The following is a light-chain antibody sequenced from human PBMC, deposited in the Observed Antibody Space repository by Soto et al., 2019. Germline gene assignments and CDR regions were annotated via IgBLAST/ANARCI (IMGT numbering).Light chain of an antibody. CDR1: TGAVTSGHY. Sequence: QAVVTQEPSLTVSPGGTVTLTCGSSTGAVTSGHYPYWFQQKPGQAPRTLIYDTSNKHSWTPPRFSGALLGGKAALTLSGAQPEDEGEYYCLLSYSGARVVFGGGTKLTVL. CDR3: LLSYSGARVV. V-gene: IGLV7-46*01. J-gene: IGLJ2*01. CDR2: DTS.